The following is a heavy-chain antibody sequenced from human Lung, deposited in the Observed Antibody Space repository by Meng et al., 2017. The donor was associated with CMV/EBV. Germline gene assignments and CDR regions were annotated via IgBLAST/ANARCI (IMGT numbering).Heavy chain of an antibody. CDR2: ISAVIDNT. D-gene: IGHD6-19*01. Sequence: GGSLRLXCAASGFTFNKYAMTWVRQAPGKGLEWVSIISAVIDNTYYADSVKGRFTLSRDNSMNTLYLQMHSLRAEDTAIYFCAKGLGTTGWYSPLDSWGRGTXVTVSS. CDR3: AKGLGTTGWYSPLDS. J-gene: IGHJ4*02. CDR1: GFTFNKYA. V-gene: IGHV3-23*01.